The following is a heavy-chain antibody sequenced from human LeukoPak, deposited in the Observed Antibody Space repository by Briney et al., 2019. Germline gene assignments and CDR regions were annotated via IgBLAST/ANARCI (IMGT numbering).Heavy chain of an antibody. CDR1: GFTFSSYS. D-gene: IGHD6-13*01. CDR2: VSSSGTTI. CDR3: ARVWGLAVAGGEIEY. V-gene: IGHV3-48*02. J-gene: IGHJ4*02. Sequence: GGSLRLSCAASGFTFSSYSMNWVRQAPGKGLEWVSYVSSSGTTIYYADSVKGRFTISRDNAKNSLYLQMNSLRDEDTAVYYCARVWGLAVAGGEIEYWGQGTLVTVSS.